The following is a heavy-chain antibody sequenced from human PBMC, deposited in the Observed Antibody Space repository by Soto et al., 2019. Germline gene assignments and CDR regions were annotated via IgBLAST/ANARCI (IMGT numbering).Heavy chain of an antibody. CDR2: IYYSGST. J-gene: IGHJ4*02. CDR1: GGSISSYY. D-gene: IGHD5-12*01. V-gene: IGHV4-59*08. CDR3: ARHQTKNIVVTTAFDY. Sequence: SETLSLTCTVSGGSISSYYWSWIRQPPGKGLEWIGYIYYSGSTNYNPSLKSRVTISVDTSKNQFSLKLSSVTAADTAVYYCARHQTKNIVVTTAFDYWGQGTLVTVSS.